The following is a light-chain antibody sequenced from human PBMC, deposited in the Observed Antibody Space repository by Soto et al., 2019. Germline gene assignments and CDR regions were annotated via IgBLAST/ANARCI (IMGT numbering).Light chain of an antibody. CDR2: AAS. Sequence: IGVTQSPSSFSASTGDRVTITCRASQGISSYLAWYQQKPGKAPNLLIYAASTLQSGVPSRFSGSGSGTDFTLTISCLQSEDFATYYCQQYYSYVLTFGGGTKVDIK. J-gene: IGKJ4*01. CDR3: QQYYSYVLT. CDR1: QGISSY. V-gene: IGKV1-8*01.